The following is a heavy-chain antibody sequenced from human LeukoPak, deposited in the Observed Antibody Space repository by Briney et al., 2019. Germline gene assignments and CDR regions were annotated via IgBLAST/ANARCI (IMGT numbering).Heavy chain of an antibody. D-gene: IGHD6-13*01. CDR2: ISAYNGNT. J-gene: IGHJ4*02. CDR3: ARGGGIAAAGMEVDLDY. V-gene: IGHV1-18*01. CDR1: GYTFTSYG. Sequence: ASVKVSCKASGYTFTSYGISWVRQAPRQGLEWMGWISAYNGNTNYAQKLQGRVTMTTDTSTSTAYMELRSLRSDDTAVYYCARGGGIAAAGMEVDLDYWGQGTLVTVSS.